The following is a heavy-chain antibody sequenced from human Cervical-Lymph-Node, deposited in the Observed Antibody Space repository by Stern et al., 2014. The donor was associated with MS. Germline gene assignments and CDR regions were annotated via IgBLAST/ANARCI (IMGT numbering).Heavy chain of an antibody. D-gene: IGHD1-26*01. J-gene: IGHJ6*02. CDR2: IWHDGSNQ. CDR3: ARSVVGATTRRFYYYGMDV. CDR1: GFTFSDYG. Sequence: MQLVESGGGVVQPGKSLRLSCSASGFTFSDYGMHWVRQAPGKGLEWVALIWHDGSNQYYSNSVKGRFIISRDNPKNTVYLQVSSLRVEDTAVYYCARSVVGATTRRFYYYGMDVWGQGTTVTVSS. V-gene: IGHV3-33*01.